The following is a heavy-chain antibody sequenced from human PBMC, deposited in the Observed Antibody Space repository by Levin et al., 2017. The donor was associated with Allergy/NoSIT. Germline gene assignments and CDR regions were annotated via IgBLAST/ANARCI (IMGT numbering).Heavy chain of an antibody. CDR1: GFTFSNFW. J-gene: IGHJ4*02. CDR3: ARAEGDY. Sequence: GGSLRLSCAASGFTFSNFWMSWFRQAPGRGLEWVAKIKPDGSEEFCVDSLKGRFTISRDNAKKSLYLQMNSLRADDTAVYYCARAEGDYWGQGTLVTVSS. V-gene: IGHV3-7*01. CDR2: IKPDGSEE.